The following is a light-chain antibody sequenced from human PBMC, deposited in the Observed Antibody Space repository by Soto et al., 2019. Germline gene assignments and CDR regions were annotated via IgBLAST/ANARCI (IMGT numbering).Light chain of an antibody. CDR3: QQYYITPL. CDR1: QSVLYSSNNKNY. J-gene: IGKJ4*01. CDR2: WAS. V-gene: IGKV4-1*01. Sequence: DIVMTQSPDSLAVSLGERATINCKSSQSVLYSSNNKNYLAWYQQKPGESPKLLIYWASTRESGVPDRFSGSGSGTDFTLNISSLQAEDVAVYYCQQYYITPLFGGGTKVEIK.